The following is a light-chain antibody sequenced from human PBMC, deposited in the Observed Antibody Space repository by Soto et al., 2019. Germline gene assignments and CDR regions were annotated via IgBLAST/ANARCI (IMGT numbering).Light chain of an antibody. V-gene: IGLV1-47*01. Sequence: QSVLTQPPSVSGTPGQRVTISCSGSSSNIGSNYVYWYQQLPGTAPKLVIYRNDERPSGVPDRFSGSKSGTSASLAISGLRSEDESDYYCTAWDGSLGGVVFGGGTKVTVL. CDR1: SSNIGSNY. CDR2: RND. J-gene: IGLJ2*01. CDR3: TAWDGSLGGVV.